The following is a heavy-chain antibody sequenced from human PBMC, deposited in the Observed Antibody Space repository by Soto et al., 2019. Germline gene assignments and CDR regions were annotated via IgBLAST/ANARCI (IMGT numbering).Heavy chain of an antibody. CDR1: GDTFSSYA. CDR2: VIPVLGTT. CDR3: ARRRQWGSACYNKHYSRMAL. D-gene: IGHD2-2*02. V-gene: IGHV1-69*08. Sequence: QVQLVQSGAEVKKPGSSVKVSCRASGDTFSSYAVNWVRQAPGRGLEWMGRVIPVLGTTDYAQKFRGRATMTADKSRTTVYMELSSLRSDDTAVYSCARRRQWGSACYNKHYSRMALWGKGTTVTVAS. J-gene: IGHJ6*04.